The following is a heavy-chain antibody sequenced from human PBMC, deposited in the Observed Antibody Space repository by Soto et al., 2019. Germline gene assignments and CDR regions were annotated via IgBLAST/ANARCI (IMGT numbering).Heavy chain of an antibody. CDR2: TSYDTTRK. J-gene: IGHJ4*02. CDR1: GFTFTNYA. CDR3: AGVYYGDDSVNSC. V-gene: IGHV3-30-3*01. Sequence: QVQLVESGGGVVQPGRSLRLSCVASGFTFTNYALSWVRQAPGKGLEWVAATSYDTTRKYYADSVKGRFTISRDNSKNTLDLQMTSLRADDTAVYYCAGVYYGDDSVNSCWGQGTLVTVSS. D-gene: IGHD3-3*01.